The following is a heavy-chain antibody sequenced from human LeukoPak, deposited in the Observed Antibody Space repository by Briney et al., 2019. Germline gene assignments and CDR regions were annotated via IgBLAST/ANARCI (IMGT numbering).Heavy chain of an antibody. Sequence: SETLSLTCTVSGGSISSGSYYWSWIRQPAGKGLEWIGRIYTSGSTNYNPSLKSRVTISVDTSKNQFSLKLSSVTAADTAVYYCARVRPVAGTDYWGQGTLVTVSS. CDR2: IYTSGST. J-gene: IGHJ4*02. V-gene: IGHV4-61*02. D-gene: IGHD6-19*01. CDR1: GGSISSGSYY. CDR3: ARVRPVAGTDY.